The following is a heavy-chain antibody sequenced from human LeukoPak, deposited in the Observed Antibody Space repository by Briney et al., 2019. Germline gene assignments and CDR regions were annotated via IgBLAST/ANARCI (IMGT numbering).Heavy chain of an antibody. CDR3: SRGRAEGYSGYDFGDY. CDR2: INPNSGGT. D-gene: IGHD5-12*01. Sequence: ASVKVSCKASGYTFTGYYMHWVRQAPGQGLEWMGWINPNSGGTDYAQKFQGRVTMARDTSISTAYMELSSLTSDDTAVYYCSRGRAEGYSGYDFGDYWGQGTLVTVSS. CDR1: GYTFTGYY. J-gene: IGHJ4*02. V-gene: IGHV1-2*02.